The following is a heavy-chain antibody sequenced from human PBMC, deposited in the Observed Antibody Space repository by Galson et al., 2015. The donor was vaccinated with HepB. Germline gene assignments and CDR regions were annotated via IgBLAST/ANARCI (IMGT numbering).Heavy chain of an antibody. CDR2: IDPSDSYT. Sequence: QSGAEVKKPGESLRISCKGSGYSFTSYWISWVRQMPGKGLEWMGRIDPSDSYTNYSPSFQGHVTISADKSISTAYLQWSSLEASDTAMYYCARQRYCSGGSCHDGYYYYYGMDVWGQGTTVTVSS. CDR3: ARQRYCSGGSCHDGYYYYYGMDV. V-gene: IGHV5-10-1*01. J-gene: IGHJ6*02. CDR1: GYSFTSYW. D-gene: IGHD2-15*01.